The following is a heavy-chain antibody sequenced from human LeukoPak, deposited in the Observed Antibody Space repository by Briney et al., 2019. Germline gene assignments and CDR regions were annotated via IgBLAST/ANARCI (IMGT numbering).Heavy chain of an antibody. D-gene: IGHD3-10*01. CDR2: IYYSGST. J-gene: IGHJ4*02. CDR3: ARLGYYGSGSYYKNYFDY. Sequence: SQTLSLTCAVSGGSISSGGYYWSWIRQPPGKGLEWIGYIYYSGSTNYNPSLKSRVTISVDTSKNQFSLKLSSVTAADTAVYYCARLGYYGSGSYYKNYFDYWGQGTLVTVSS. V-gene: IGHV4-61*08. CDR1: GGSISSGGYY.